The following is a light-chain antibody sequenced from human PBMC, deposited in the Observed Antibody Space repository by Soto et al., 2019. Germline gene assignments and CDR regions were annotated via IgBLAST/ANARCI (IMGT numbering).Light chain of an antibody. CDR3: QQRSNWL. CDR2: DAS. J-gene: IGKJ3*01. CDR1: QDVSRY. V-gene: IGKV3-11*01. Sequence: EIVVTQSPATLSLSPGERATLSCRASQDVSRYLAWYQQKPGQSPRLLIYDASNRATGIPARFSGSGSGTDFNLTISSLEPEAFAVYYCQQRSNWLFGPGTKVDIK.